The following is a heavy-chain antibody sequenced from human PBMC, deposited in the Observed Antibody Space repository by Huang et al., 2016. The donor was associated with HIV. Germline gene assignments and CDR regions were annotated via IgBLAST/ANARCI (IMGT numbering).Heavy chain of an antibody. CDR1: GFSISSYW. J-gene: IGHJ4*02. V-gene: IGHV3-74*01. CDR3: ARDPRIQSWLNFFDY. CDR2: IKSDGSST. D-gene: IGHD3-22*01. Sequence: EVQLVESGGGLVQPGGSLRLSCAASGFSISSYWMHWVRQAPGKGLVWGSRIKSDGSSTSYADSVKGRFTSSRDNAKNTLYLQMNSLRAEDTAVYYCARDPRIQSWLNFFDYWGQGTLVSVSS.